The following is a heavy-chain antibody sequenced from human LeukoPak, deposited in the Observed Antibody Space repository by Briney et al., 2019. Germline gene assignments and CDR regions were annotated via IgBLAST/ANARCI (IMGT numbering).Heavy chain of an antibody. Sequence: ASVKVSCRAFGYTITGYYIHWVRQAPGQGLDWMGWINPSNGGSAYAQEFQGRVSMTRVTSISTTYMELSSLTSDDTAVYYCATITEDWGSNYWGQGTLVTVSS. CDR3: ATITEDWGSNY. J-gene: IGHJ4*02. CDR1: GYTITGYY. D-gene: IGHD7-27*01. CDR2: INPSNGGS. V-gene: IGHV1-2*02.